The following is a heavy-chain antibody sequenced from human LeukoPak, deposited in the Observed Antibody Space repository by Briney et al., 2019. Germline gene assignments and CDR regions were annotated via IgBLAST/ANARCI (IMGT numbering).Heavy chain of an antibody. CDR3: ARWVTIFGVVYNWFDP. D-gene: IGHD3-3*01. Sequence: NSSQTLSLTCTVSGGSISSGGYYWSWIRQRPGKGLEWIGYIYYSGSTYYNPSLKSRVTISVDTSKNQFSLKLSSVTAADTAVYYCARWVTIFGVVYNWFDPWGQGTLVTVSS. V-gene: IGHV4-31*03. J-gene: IGHJ5*02. CDR1: GGSISSGGYY. CDR2: IYYSGST.